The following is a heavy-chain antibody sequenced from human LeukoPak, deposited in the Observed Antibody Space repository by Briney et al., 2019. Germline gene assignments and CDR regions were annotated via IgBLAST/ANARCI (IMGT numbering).Heavy chain of an antibody. CDR1: GFTFSSYW. Sequence: GGSLRLSCAASGFTFSSYWMRWVRQAPGKGLVWVSRINSDWSSTSYAASVRGRFTISRDNAKTTLYLQMNSLRAEDTAVYYCARATTGAFDYWGQGTLVTVSS. CDR2: INSDWSST. J-gene: IGHJ4*02. D-gene: IGHD4-17*01. CDR3: ARATTGAFDY. V-gene: IGHV3-74*01.